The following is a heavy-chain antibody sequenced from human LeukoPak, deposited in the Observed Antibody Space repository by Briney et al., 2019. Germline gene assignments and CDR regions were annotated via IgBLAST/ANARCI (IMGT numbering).Heavy chain of an antibody. CDR2: INHSGST. J-gene: IGHJ3*02. CDR1: GGSFSGYY. D-gene: IGHD3-10*01. V-gene: IGHV4-34*01. CDR3: ARPRRITMVRGVIDAFDI. Sequence: PSETLSLTCAVYGGSFSGYYWNWIRQSPGKGLEWIGEINHSGSTNYNPSLESRVTISVDTSKNQFSLKLSSVTAADTAVYYCARPRRITMVRGVIDAFDIWGQGTMVTVSS.